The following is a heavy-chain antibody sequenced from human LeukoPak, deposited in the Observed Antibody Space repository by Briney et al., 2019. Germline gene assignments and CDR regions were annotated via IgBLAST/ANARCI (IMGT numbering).Heavy chain of an antibody. CDR2: ISSSGSTI. CDR3: ARGYCTSASCYPFDC. CDR1: GFTFSSFE. D-gene: IGHD2-2*01. V-gene: IGHV3-48*03. Sequence: GGSLRLSCGASGFTFSSFEMNWVRQAPGKGLGWVSYISSSGSTIYYADSVKGRFTISRDNAKNSLYLQMNSLRAEDTAVYYCARGYCTSASCYPFDCWGQGTLVTVSS. J-gene: IGHJ4*02.